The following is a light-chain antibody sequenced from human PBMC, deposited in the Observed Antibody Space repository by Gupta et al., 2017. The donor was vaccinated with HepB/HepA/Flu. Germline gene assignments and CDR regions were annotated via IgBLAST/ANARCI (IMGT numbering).Light chain of an antibody. V-gene: IGKV3-11*01. CDR3: QQRSNWPQIT. CDR1: QSVSSY. Sequence: ATLSLSPGERATLSCRASQSVSSYLAWYQQKPGQAPRLLIYDTSNRATDIPARFRGSGSGTDFTLTISSREPEDFAVYFCQQRSNWPQITFGQGTRLEIK. J-gene: IGKJ5*01. CDR2: DTS.